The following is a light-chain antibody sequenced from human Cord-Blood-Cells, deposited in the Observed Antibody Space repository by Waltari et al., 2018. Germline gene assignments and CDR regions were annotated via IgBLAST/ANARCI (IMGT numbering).Light chain of an antibody. V-gene: IGLV3-19*01. CDR3: NSRDSSGNHYV. CDR2: GKN. J-gene: IGLJ1*01. CDR1: SLRRYH. Sequence: SSELTQDPAVSVALGQTVRITCHGDSLRRYHASCYQQKPGQAPVLVIYGKNNRPPGIPDRFSGSSSGNTASLTITGAQAEDEADYYCNSRDSSGNHYVFGTGTKVTVL.